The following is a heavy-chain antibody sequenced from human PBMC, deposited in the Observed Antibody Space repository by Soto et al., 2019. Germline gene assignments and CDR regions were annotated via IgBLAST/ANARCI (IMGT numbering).Heavy chain of an antibody. CDR3: WCSGSYSDDY. V-gene: IGHV1-8*01. CDR2: MNPNSGNT. D-gene: IGHD3-10*02. CDR1: GYTFTIYD. Sequence: ASLKVSCKASGYTFTIYDINWVRQATGQGLEWMGWMNPNSGNTGYAQKFQGRVTMTRNTSISTAYMELSSLRSEDTAVYYCWCSGSYSDDYWGQGTLVTVSS. J-gene: IGHJ4*02.